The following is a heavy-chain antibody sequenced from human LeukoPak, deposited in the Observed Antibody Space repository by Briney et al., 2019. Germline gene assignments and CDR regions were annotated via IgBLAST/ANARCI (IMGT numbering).Heavy chain of an antibody. CDR2: INHSGST. V-gene: IGHV4-39*07. CDR1: GGSISSSSYY. Sequence: SETLSLTCTVSGGSISSSSYYWSWIRQPPGKGLEWIGEINHSGSTNYNPSLKSRVTISVDTSKNQFSLKLSSVTAADTAVYYCARGFDRYSNWFDPWGQGTLVTVSS. CDR3: ARGFDRYSNWFDP. J-gene: IGHJ5*02. D-gene: IGHD4-11*01.